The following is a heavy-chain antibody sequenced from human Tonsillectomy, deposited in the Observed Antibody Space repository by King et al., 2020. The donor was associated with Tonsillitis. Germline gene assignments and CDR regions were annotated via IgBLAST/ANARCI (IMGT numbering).Heavy chain of an antibody. V-gene: IGHV3-30*18. CDR2: ISYDGSNK. Sequence: VQLVESGGGVVQPGRSLRLSCAASGFTFSSCGMQWVRQAPGKGLEWVAVISYDGSNKYYADSVKGRFTISRDNSKNTLYLQMNSLRAEDTAVYYCAKGGILSGYYISDAFDIWGQGTMVTVSS. D-gene: IGHD3-22*01. CDR3: AKGGILSGYYISDAFDI. J-gene: IGHJ3*02. CDR1: GFTFSSCG.